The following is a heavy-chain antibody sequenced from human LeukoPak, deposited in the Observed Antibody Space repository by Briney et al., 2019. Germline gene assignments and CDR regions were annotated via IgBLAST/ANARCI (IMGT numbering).Heavy chain of an antibody. CDR1: GYTFTSYY. V-gene: IGHV1-46*01. Sequence: ASVKVSCKASGYTFTSYYTHWVRQAPGQGLEWMGIINPSGGSTSYAQKFQGRVTMTRDTSTSTVYMELSSLRSEDTAVYYCARLYSSGHFDYWGQGTLVTVSS. J-gene: IGHJ4*02. D-gene: IGHD6-19*01. CDR2: INPSGGST. CDR3: ARLYSSGHFDY.